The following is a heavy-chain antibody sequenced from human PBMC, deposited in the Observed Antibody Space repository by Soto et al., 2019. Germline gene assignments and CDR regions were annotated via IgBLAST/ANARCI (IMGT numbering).Heavy chain of an antibody. Sequence: EVQLVESGGGLVQRGGSLRLSCVASGFTFSNAWMHWVRQAPGKGLECVSRIKSDGSGTVYADSVKGRFTISRDKAKNTLYLQMNSLRDEDTAVYYCARDYYYTIDHWGQGTLVTVSS. J-gene: IGHJ4*02. CDR2: IKSDGSGT. CDR1: GFTFSNAW. CDR3: ARDYYYTIDH. V-gene: IGHV3-74*01. D-gene: IGHD3-22*01.